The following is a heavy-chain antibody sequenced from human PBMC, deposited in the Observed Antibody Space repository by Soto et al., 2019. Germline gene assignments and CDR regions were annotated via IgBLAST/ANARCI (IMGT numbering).Heavy chain of an antibody. CDR3: ARDHPYSNYGQDYYGMEV. CDR2: IYYSGST. Sequence: SETLSLTCTVSGGSISSYYWSWIRQPPGKGLEWIGYIYYSGSTNYNPSLKSRVTISVDTSKNQFSLKLSSVTAADTAVYYCARDHPYSNYGQDYYGMEVWGQGTTVTVSS. V-gene: IGHV4-59*01. J-gene: IGHJ6*02. CDR1: GGSISSYY. D-gene: IGHD4-4*01.